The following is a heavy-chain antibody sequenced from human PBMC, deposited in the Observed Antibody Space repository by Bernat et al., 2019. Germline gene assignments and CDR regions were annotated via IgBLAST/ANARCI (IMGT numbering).Heavy chain of an antibody. J-gene: IGHJ4*02. CDR2: IWYDGSNK. Sequence: QVQLVESGGGVVQPGRSLRLSCAASGFTFSSYGMHWVRQAPGKGLEWVAVIWYDGSNKYYADSVKGRFTISRDNSKNTLYLQMNSLRAEDTAVYYCARVYCSGGSCYSGDLGYWGQGNLVTVSS. D-gene: IGHD2-15*01. V-gene: IGHV3-33*01. CDR3: ARVYCSGGSCYSGDLGY. CDR1: GFTFSSYG.